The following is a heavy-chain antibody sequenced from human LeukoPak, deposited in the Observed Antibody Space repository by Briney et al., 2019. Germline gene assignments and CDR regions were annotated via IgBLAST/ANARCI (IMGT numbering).Heavy chain of an antibody. CDR2: MNPSGGST. Sequence: ASVTVSFTASGYTFTIYYMHWGRQAPGQGLEWMGIMNPSGGSTSYAQKFQGRVTMTRDMSTSTVYMELSSLRSEDTAVYYCARDQRYCSGGSCYRGDWFDPWGQGNLVTVSS. V-gene: IGHV1-46*01. CDR3: ARDQRYCSGGSCYRGDWFDP. J-gene: IGHJ5*02. D-gene: IGHD2-15*01. CDR1: GYTFTIYY.